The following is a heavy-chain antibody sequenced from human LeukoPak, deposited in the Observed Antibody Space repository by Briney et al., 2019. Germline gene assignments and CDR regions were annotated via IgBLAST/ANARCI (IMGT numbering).Heavy chain of an antibody. D-gene: IGHD1-14*01. Sequence: GGSLRLSCAASGFAFSSYGMHWVRQAPGKGLEWVAVISYDGSNKYYADSVKGRFTISRDNSKNTLYLQMNSLRAEDTAVYYCAKAPTKNDYYCYYGMDVWGQGTTVTVSS. J-gene: IGHJ6*02. CDR2: ISYDGSNK. CDR3: AKAPTKNDYYCYYGMDV. CDR1: GFAFSSYG. V-gene: IGHV3-30*18.